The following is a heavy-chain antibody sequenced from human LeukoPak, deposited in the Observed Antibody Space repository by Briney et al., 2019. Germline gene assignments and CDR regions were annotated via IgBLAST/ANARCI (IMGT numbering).Heavy chain of an antibody. V-gene: IGHV4-34*01. CDR3: ARYSITAAGTPFDY. CDR1: GGSFSGYC. D-gene: IGHD6-13*01. CDR2: INHSGST. J-gene: IGHJ4*02. Sequence: SETLSLTCAVYGGSFSGYCWSWIRQPPGKGLEWIGEINHSGSTNYNPSLKSRVTISVDTSKNQFSLKLSSVTAADTAVYYCARYSITAAGTPFDYWGQGTLVTVSS.